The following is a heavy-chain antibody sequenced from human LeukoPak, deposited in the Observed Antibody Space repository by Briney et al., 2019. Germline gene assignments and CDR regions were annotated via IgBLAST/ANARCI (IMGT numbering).Heavy chain of an antibody. CDR3: ARDPSPLVGAPPDY. CDR1: GYTFTGYY. D-gene: IGHD1-26*01. V-gene: IGHV1-2*02. J-gene: IGHJ4*02. Sequence: ASVKVSCKASGYTFTGYYMHWVRQAPGQGLEWMGWINPNSGGTNYAQKFQGRVTMTRDTSISTAYMELSRLRSDDTAVYYCARDPSPLVGAPPDYWGQGTLVTVSS. CDR2: INPNSGGT.